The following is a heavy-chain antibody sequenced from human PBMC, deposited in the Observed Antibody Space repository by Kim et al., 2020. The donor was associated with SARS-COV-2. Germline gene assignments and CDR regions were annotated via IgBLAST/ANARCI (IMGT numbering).Heavy chain of an antibody. D-gene: IGHD4-17*01. V-gene: IGHV1-69*13. CDR3: ARDRHGDYLFDY. CDR1: GGTFSSYA. Sequence: SVKVSCKASGGTFSSYAISWVRQAPGQGLEWMGGIIPIFGTANYAQKFQGRVTITADESTSTAYMELSSLRSEDTAVYYCARDRHGDYLFDYWGQGTLVTVSS. CDR2: IIPIFGTA. J-gene: IGHJ4*02.